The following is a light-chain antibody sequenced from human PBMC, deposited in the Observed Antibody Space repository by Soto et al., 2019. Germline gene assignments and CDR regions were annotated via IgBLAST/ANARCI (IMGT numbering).Light chain of an antibody. Sequence: QSALTQPRSVSGSPGQSVTISCTGTSSDVGGYNYVSWYQQHPGKAPELMIYDVSNRPSGVSNRFSGSKSGNTASLTISGLQAEDEADYYCSSYTSSSTPYVFGTGTKLTVL. CDR2: DVS. CDR1: SSDVGGYNY. V-gene: IGLV2-14*01. CDR3: SSYTSSSTPYV. J-gene: IGLJ1*01.